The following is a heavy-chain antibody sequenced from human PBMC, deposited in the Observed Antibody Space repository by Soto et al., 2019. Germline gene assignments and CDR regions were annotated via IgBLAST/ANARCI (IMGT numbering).Heavy chain of an antibody. Sequence: GGSLRLSCAASGFTFSSYAMSWVRQAPGKGLEWVSAISGSGGSTYYADSVKGRFTISRDNAKNSLYLQMDSLRVEDTAIYYCVKEIASAQWGQGTLVTVSS. CDR3: VKEIASAQ. V-gene: IGHV3-23*01. CDR2: ISGSGGST. CDR1: GFTFSSYA. J-gene: IGHJ4*02. D-gene: IGHD6-25*01.